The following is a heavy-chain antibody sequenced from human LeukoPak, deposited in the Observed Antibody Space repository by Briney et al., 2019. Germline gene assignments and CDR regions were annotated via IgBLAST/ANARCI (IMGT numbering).Heavy chain of an antibody. CDR3: ARFIDYYDSSGYYFEYYYGMDV. J-gene: IGHJ6*02. CDR2: ISSSSSYI. CDR1: GFTFCSYS. V-gene: IGHV3-21*01. Sequence: GGSLRLSCAASGFTFCSYSMNWVRQAPGKGLEWVSSISSSSSYIYYADSVKGRFTISRDNAKNSLYLQMNSLRAEDTAVYYCARFIDYYDSSGYYFEYYYGMDVWGQGTTVTVSS. D-gene: IGHD3-22*01.